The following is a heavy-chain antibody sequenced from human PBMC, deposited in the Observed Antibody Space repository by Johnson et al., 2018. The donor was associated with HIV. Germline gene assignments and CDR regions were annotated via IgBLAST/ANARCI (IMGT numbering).Heavy chain of an antibody. CDR2: IKQDGSEK. Sequence: VQLVESGGGLVQPGGSLRLSCAASGFTFSSYWMSWVRQAPGKGLEWVANIKQDGSEKYYVDSVKGRFTISRDNAKNSLYLQMNSLRTEDTAVYYCARETGTGIDAFDIWGQGTMVTVSS. V-gene: IGHV3-7*01. D-gene: IGHD1-14*01. J-gene: IGHJ3*02. CDR3: ARETGTGIDAFDI. CDR1: GFTFSSYW.